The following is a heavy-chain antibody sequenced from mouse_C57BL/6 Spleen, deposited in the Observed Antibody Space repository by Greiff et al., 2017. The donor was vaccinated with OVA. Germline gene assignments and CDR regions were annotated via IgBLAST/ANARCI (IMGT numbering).Heavy chain of an antibody. V-gene: IGHV1-59*01. CDR3: ARTTTVVASRDY. D-gene: IGHD1-1*01. CDR1: GYTFTSYW. J-gene: IGHJ2*01. Sequence: VQLQQPGAELVRPGTSVKLSCKASGYTFTSYWMHWVKQRPGQGLEWIGVIDPSDSYTNYNQKFKGKATLTVDTSSSTAYMQLSSLTSEDSAVYYCARTTTVVASRDYWGQGTTLTVSS. CDR2: IDPSDSYT.